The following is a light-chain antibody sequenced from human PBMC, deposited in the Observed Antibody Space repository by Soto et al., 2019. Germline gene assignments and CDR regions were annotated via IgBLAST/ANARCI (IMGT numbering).Light chain of an antibody. Sequence: AIRMTQSPSSLSASTGDRVTITCRASQGISSYLAWYQQKPGKAPKLLIYAASTLQSGVPSRFSGSGSGTDFSLTISCLQSEDFATYYCQQYYSYPRYTFGQGTKLDIK. V-gene: IGKV1-8*01. CDR1: QGISSY. J-gene: IGKJ2*01. CDR2: AAS. CDR3: QQYYSYPRYT.